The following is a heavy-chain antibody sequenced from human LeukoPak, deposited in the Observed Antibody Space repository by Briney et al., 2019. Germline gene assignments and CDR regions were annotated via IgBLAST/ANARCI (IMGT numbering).Heavy chain of an antibody. V-gene: IGHV3-21*01. J-gene: IGHJ4*02. D-gene: IGHD2-15*01. CDR1: GFTFSSYS. Sequence: PGGSLRLSCAASGFTFSSYSMNWVRQAPGKGLEWVSFISSSSYIYYADSVKGRFTISRDNAKNSLYLQMNSMRAEDTAVYYCARAAYSPNFDYWGQGTLVTVSS. CDR2: ISSSSYI. CDR3: ARAAYSPNFDY.